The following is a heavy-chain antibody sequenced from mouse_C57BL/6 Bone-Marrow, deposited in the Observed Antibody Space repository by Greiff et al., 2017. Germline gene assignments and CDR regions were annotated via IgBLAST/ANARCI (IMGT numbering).Heavy chain of an antibody. CDR2: ISNGGGST. J-gene: IGHJ1*03. CDR1: GFTFSDYY. CDR3: ARPLGSSYWYFDV. V-gene: IGHV5-12*01. Sequence: DVKLVESGGGLVQPGGSLKLSCAASGFTFSDYYMYWVRQTPEKRLEWVAYISNGGGSTYYPDTVKGRFTISRDNAKNTLYLQMSRLKSEDTAMYYCARPLGSSYWYFDVWGTGTTVTVSS. D-gene: IGHD1-1*01.